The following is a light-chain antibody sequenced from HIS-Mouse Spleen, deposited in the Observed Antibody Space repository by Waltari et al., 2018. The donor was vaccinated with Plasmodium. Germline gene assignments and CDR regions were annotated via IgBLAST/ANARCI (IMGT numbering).Light chain of an antibody. CDR3: CSYAGSSTWV. CDR1: SSYLGRYNL. CDR2: EGS. J-gene: IGLJ3*02. Sequence: QSALTQPASVSGSPGPSITISCPGTSSYLGRYNLVSWYQQHPGKATKPMIYEGSKRPSGVSNRFSGSKSGNTASLTISGLQAEDEADYYCCSYAGSSTWVFGGGTKLTVL. V-gene: IGLV2-23*01.